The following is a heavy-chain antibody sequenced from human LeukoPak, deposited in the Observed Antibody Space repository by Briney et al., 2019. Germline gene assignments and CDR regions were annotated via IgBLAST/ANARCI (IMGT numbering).Heavy chain of an antibody. CDR1: GFTVSSNY. Sequence: GGSLRLSCAASGFTVSSNYMSWVRQAPGKGLEWVSAISGSGGSTYYADSVKGRFTIPRDNSKNTLYLQMNSLRAEDTAVYYCAKCNSEDYYGSYWGQGTLVTVSS. V-gene: IGHV3-23*01. J-gene: IGHJ4*02. CDR3: AKCNSEDYYGSY. D-gene: IGHD3-10*01. CDR2: ISGSGGST.